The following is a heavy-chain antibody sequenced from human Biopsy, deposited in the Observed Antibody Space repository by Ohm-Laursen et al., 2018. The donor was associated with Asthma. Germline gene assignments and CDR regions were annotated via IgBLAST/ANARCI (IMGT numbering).Heavy chain of an antibody. CDR2: IYWDDDK. V-gene: IGHV2-5*02. CDR3: AHRLCIGGACYDAFDI. Sequence: TQTLTLTCTFSGFSLTTTGVGVAWIRQPPGKALEWLARIYWDDDKRYSSSLKSRLTITKDTFKNQVVLTMTNMDPVDTATYYCAHRLCIGGACYDAFDIWGQGTVVTVSS. D-gene: IGHD2-8*02. CDR1: GFSLTTTGVG. J-gene: IGHJ3*02.